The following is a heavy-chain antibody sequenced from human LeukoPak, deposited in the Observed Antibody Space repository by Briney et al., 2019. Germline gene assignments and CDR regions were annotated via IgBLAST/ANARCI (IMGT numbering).Heavy chain of an antibody. J-gene: IGHJ4*02. D-gene: IGHD3-16*02. CDR3: ALVGIMITFGGVIDSSNDY. V-gene: IGHV3-21*01. Sequence: KPGGSLRLSYAASEFTFSSYSMNWVRQAPGKGLEWVSSISSSSSYIYYADSVKGRFTISRDNAKNSLYLQMNSLRAEDTAVYYCALVGIMITFGGVIDSSNDYWGQGTLVTVSS. CDR1: EFTFSSYS. CDR2: ISSSSSYI.